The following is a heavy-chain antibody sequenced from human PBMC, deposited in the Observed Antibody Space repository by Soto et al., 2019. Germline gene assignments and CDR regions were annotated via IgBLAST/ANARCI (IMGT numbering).Heavy chain of an antibody. CDR3: ARHPYYYDSSGTDAAPYYYYGMDV. V-gene: IGHV5-51*01. Sequence: PGESLKISCKGSGYSFTSYWIGWVRQMPGKGPEWMGIIYPGDSDTRYSPSFQGQVTISADKSISTAYLQWSSLKASDTAMYYCARHPYYYDSSGTDAAPYYYYGMDVWGQGTTVTVSS. CDR2: IYPGDSDT. D-gene: IGHD3-22*01. CDR1: GYSFTSYW. J-gene: IGHJ6*02.